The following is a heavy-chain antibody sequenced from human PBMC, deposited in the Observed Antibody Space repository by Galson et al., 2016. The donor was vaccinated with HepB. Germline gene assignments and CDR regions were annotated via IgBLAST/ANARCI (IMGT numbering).Heavy chain of an antibody. J-gene: IGHJ4*02. Sequence: SLRLSCAASGFTFSFYAMHWVRQAPGKGLEYVSAISGNGGSTYYVDSVKGRFTISRDNSKNTLYLQMSSLRTEDTAVYYCVKGGGYSSGWYKGAFDYWGQGTLVTVSS. CDR3: VKGGGYSSGWYKGAFDY. CDR1: GFTFSFYA. D-gene: IGHD6-19*01. V-gene: IGHV3-64D*06. CDR2: ISGNGGST.